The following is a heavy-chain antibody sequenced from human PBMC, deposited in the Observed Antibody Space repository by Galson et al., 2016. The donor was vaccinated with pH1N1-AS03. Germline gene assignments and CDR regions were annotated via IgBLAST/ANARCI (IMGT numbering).Heavy chain of an antibody. D-gene: IGHD5-24*01. CDR2: ISGSGVTT. J-gene: IGHJ1*01. CDR3: VKGDNWDSPSMTFHY. Sequence: SLRLSCAASGFTFNNFAMAWVRQCPGKGLEWVSGISGSGVTTYYADSVKGRFTLSRDNFKSTLHLQMSSLTDPDTAIYFCVKGDNWDSPSMTFHYWGQGTLVTVSS. CDR1: GFTFNNFA. V-gene: IGHV3-23*01.